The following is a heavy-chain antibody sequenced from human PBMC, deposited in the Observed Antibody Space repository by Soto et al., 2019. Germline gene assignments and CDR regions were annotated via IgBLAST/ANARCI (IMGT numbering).Heavy chain of an antibody. CDR3: ARDLAAAGHGT. Sequence: QVQLVESGGGVVQPGRSLRLSCAASGFTFSSYGMHWVRKAPGKGLEWVAVIWYDGSNKYYADSVKGRFTISRDNSKNTLYLQMNSLRAEDTAVYYCARDLAAAGHGTWGQGTLVTVSS. J-gene: IGHJ5*02. D-gene: IGHD6-13*01. V-gene: IGHV3-33*01. CDR1: GFTFSSYG. CDR2: IWYDGSNK.